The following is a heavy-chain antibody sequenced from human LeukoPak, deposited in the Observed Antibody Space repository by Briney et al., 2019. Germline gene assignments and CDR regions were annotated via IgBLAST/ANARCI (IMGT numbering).Heavy chain of an antibody. J-gene: IGHJ4*02. CDR3: ARQGIRFFFDY. V-gene: IGHV4-59*08. CDR2: IYYSGST. Sequence: SETLSLTCTVSGGSISSYYWSWIRQPPGKGLEWIGYIYYSGSTNYNPSLKSRVTISVDTSKNQFSLKLSSVTAADTAVYYCARQGIRFFFDYWGQGTLVTVSS. CDR1: GGSISSYY. D-gene: IGHD3-3*01.